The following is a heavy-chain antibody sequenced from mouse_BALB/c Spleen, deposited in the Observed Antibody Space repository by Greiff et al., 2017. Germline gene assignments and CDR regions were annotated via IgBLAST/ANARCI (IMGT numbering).Heavy chain of an antibody. CDR3: ARDRHYYGSSYDAMDY. V-gene: IGHV2-6-7*01. D-gene: IGHD1-1*01. CDR1: GFSLTGYG. Sequence: VQRVESGPGLVAPSQSLSITCTVSGFSLTGYGVSWVRQPPGKGLEWLGMIWGDGSTDYNSALKSRLSISKDNSKSQVFLKMNSLQTDDTARYYCARDRHYYGSSYDAMDYWGQGTSVTVSS. J-gene: IGHJ4*01. CDR2: IWGDGST.